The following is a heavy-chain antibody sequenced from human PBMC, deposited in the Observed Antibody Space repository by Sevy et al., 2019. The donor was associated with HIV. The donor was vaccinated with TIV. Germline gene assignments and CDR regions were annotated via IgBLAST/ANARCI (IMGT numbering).Heavy chain of an antibody. CDR1: GGSFSGYY. Sequence: SETLSLTCAVYGGSFSGYYWSWIRQPPGKGLEWIGEINHSGSTNYNPSLKSRVTISVDTSKNQFSLKLSSVTAADTAVYYCARVRGYSYGFFYYWGQGTLVTVSS. D-gene: IGHD5-18*01. CDR3: ARVRGYSYGFFYY. J-gene: IGHJ4*02. V-gene: IGHV4-34*01. CDR2: INHSGST.